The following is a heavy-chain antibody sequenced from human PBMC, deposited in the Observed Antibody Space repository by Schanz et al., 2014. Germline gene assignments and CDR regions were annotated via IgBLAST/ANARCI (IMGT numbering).Heavy chain of an antibody. CDR2: IKQDGSAK. D-gene: IGHD3-3*01. Sequence: VQLVESGGGLVQPGRSLRLSCVASGFTVSIHYMSWVRQAPGKGLEWVANIKQDGSAKNYVDSVKGRFTISRDNPKNSLYLQMNSLRAEDTAVYYCARDKGGYYPFDYWGQGTLVTVSS. CDR1: GFTVSIHY. V-gene: IGHV3-7*01. J-gene: IGHJ4*02. CDR3: ARDKGGYYPFDY.